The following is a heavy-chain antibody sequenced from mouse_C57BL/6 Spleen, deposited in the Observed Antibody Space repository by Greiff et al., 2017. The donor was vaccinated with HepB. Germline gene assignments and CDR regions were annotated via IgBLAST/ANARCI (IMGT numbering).Heavy chain of an antibody. CDR2: ISYDGSN. CDR3: ARGMIKYYFDY. D-gene: IGHD2-4*01. CDR1: GYSITSGYY. J-gene: IGHJ2*01. V-gene: IGHV3-6*01. Sequence: EVQRVESGPGLVKPSQSLSLTCSVTGYSITSGYYWNWIRQFPGNKLEWMGYISYDGSNNYNPSLKNRISITRDTSKNQFFLKLNSVTTEDTATYYCARGMIKYYFDYWGQGTTLTVSS.